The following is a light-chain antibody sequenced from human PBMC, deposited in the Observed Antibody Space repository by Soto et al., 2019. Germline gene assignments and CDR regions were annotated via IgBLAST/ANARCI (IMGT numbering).Light chain of an antibody. V-gene: IGKV3-20*01. Sequence: EIVLSQSPATLSLSPGERATLSCRASQSVSSYLAWYQQKPGQAPRLLIYDAYNRATGIPPRFSGSGSGTDFTLTISRLEPEDFAVYYCQQYGSSPITFGQGTRLEIK. CDR1: QSVSSY. J-gene: IGKJ5*01. CDR3: QQYGSSPIT. CDR2: DAY.